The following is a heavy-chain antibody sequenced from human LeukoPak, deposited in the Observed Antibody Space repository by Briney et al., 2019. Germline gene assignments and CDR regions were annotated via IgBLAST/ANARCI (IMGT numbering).Heavy chain of an antibody. CDR1: GGTFSSYA. V-gene: IGHV1-69*04. D-gene: IGHD3-22*01. J-gene: IGHJ4*02. CDR2: IIPILGIA. CDR3: ARDLHGSGYYEGYFDY. Sequence: GASVKVSCKASGGTFSSYAISWVRQAPGQGLKWMGRIIPILGIANYAQKFQGRVTITADKSTSTAYMELSSLRSEDTAVYYCARDLHGSGYYEGYFDYWGQGTLVTVSS.